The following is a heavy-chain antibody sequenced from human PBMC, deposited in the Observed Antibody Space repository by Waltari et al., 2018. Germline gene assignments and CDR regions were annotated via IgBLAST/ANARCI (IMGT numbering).Heavy chain of an antibody. CDR1: GYSIRSGYY. Sequence: QVQLQESGPGLVKPSETLSLTCAVSGYSIRSGYYWGWIRQPPGKGLEWIGSIYHSGSTYYNPSLKRRVTISVDTSKNQFSLKLSSVTAADTAVYYCARRLGSYYLYYFDYWGQGTLVTVSS. J-gene: IGHJ4*02. V-gene: IGHV4-38-2*01. CDR3: ARRLGSYYLYYFDY. D-gene: IGHD2-15*01. CDR2: IYHSGST.